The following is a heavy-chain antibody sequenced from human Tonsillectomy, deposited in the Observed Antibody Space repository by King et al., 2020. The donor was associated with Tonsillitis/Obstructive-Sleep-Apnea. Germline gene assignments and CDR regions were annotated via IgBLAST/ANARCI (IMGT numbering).Heavy chain of an antibody. CDR2: ISAYNDNT. V-gene: IGHV1-18*01. CDR1: GYTFTTYG. J-gene: IGHJ6*03. Sequence: VQLVQSGAEVKKPGASVKVSCKASGYTFTTYGISWVRQAPGQXLEWMGWISAYNDNTNYVQXLXGRVTMTTDTSTSTAYMELRSXRSDDTAVYYCARSGTGYYYYYMDVWGKGXTXTVSS. D-gene: IGHD2-2*01. CDR3: ARSGTGYYYYYMDV.